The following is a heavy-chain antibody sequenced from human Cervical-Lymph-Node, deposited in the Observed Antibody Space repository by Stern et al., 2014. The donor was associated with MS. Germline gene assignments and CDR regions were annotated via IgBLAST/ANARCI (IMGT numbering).Heavy chain of an antibody. D-gene: IGHD6-19*01. CDR2: ISWNSGSI. Sequence: EVQLVESGGGLVQPGRSLRLSCAASGFTFDDYAMHWVRQAPGKGLEWVSGISWNSGSIGDADSVKGRFTISRDNAKNSLYLQMNSLRAEDTALYYCAKDSSSGWTSDGGYFDYWGQGTLVTVSS. CDR1: GFTFDDYA. CDR3: AKDSSSGWTSDGGYFDY. J-gene: IGHJ4*02. V-gene: IGHV3-9*01.